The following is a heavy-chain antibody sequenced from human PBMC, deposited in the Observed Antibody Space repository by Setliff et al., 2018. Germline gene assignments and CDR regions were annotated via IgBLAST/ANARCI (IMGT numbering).Heavy chain of an antibody. CDR3: ARASRFGTTVYRGSYYMDV. CDR2: INAGNDNT. Sequence: ASVKVSCKASGYSFTSYGMHWVRQAPGQGLEWMGWINAGNDNTHYSQKFQGRVTITRDTSASTVYMELSSLRTEDTAVYYCARASRFGTTVYRGSYYMDVWGKGTTVTVSS. D-gene: IGHD4-4*01. V-gene: IGHV1-3*01. CDR1: GYSFTSYG. J-gene: IGHJ6*03.